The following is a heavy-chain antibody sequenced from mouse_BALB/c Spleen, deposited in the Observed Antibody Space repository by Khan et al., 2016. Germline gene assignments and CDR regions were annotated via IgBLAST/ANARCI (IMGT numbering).Heavy chain of an antibody. CDR2: IYPYNGGT. J-gene: IGHJ2*01. CDR3: AREGNWAFDY. D-gene: IGHD4-1*01. CDR1: GYTFTDYN. V-gene: IGHV1S29*02. Sequence: VQLQQPGPELVKPGASVKISCKASGYTFTDYNMHWVKQSHGKSLEWIGYIYPYNGGTGYNQKFKSKATLSVENFSSTAYMALRSLTSEDSAVYYCAREGNWAFDYWGQGTTLTVSS.